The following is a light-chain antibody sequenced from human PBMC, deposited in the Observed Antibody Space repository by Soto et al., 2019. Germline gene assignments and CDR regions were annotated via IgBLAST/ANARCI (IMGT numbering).Light chain of an antibody. CDR1: QGIRDD. J-gene: IGKJ4*01. Sequence: DIQMTQSPSTLAASVGDRVTITCRASQGIRDDLGWYQQKPGKAPKRLIYDASSLQSGVPSRFSGSGSGTEFTLTISSLQPEDFAVYYCQQRSNWLLTFGGGTKVDIK. V-gene: IGKV1-17*01. CDR3: QQRSNWLLT. CDR2: DAS.